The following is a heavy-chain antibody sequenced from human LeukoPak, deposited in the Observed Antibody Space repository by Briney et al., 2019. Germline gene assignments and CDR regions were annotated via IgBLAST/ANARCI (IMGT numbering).Heavy chain of an antibody. D-gene: IGHD5-24*01. CDR1: GFTFSSYG. V-gene: IGHV3-30*18. CDR3: AKDSADGYNYLEDAFDI. Sequence: PGGSLRLSCAASGFTFSSYGMHWVRQAPGKGLEWVAVISYDGSNKYYADSVKGRFTIPRDNSKNTLYLQMNSLRAEDTAVYYCAKDSADGYNYLEDAFDIWGQGTMVTVSS. J-gene: IGHJ3*02. CDR2: ISYDGSNK.